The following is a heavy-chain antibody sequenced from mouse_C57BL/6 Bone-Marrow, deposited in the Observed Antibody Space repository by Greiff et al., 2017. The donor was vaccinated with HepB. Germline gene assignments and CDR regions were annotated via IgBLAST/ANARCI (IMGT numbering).Heavy chain of an antibody. D-gene: IGHD2-3*01. V-gene: IGHV1-26*01. Sequence: EVQLQQSGPELVKPGASVKISCKASGYTFTDYYMNWVKQSHGKSLEWIGDINPNNGGTSYNQKFKGKATLTVDKSSSTAYMELRSLTSEDSAVYYCARMGRWLLPVWGQGTLVTVSA. CDR1: GYTFTDYY. CDR2: INPNNGGT. CDR3: ARMGRWLLPV. J-gene: IGHJ3*01.